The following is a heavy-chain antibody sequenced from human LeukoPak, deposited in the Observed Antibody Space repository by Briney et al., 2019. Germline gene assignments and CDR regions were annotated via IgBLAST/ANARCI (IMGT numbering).Heavy chain of an antibody. V-gene: IGHV4-39*07. CDR2: IYYSGTT. CDR3: ARVPRSYYYYYYMDV. CDR1: GGSISTNNYY. J-gene: IGHJ6*03. Sequence: SETLSLTCTVSGGSISTNNYYWGWIRQPPGKGLEWIGSIYYSGTTYYNPSLKSRVTMSVDTSKSQFSLKLSSVTAADTAVYYCARVPRSYYYYYYMDVWGKGTTVTVSS.